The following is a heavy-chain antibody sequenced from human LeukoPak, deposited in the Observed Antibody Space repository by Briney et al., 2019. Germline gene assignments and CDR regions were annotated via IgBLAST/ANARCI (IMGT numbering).Heavy chain of an antibody. V-gene: IGHV3-48*03. CDR3: ARDDSVAGTGFDY. CDR2: ISSSGSTI. J-gene: IGHJ4*02. D-gene: IGHD6-19*01. CDR1: GFTFSSYE. Sequence: GGSLRLSCAASGFTFSSYEMNWVRQAPGKGLEWVSYISSSGSTIYYADSVKGRFTISRDNAKNSLYLQMNSLRAEDTAVYYRARDDSVAGTGFDYWGQGTLVTVSS.